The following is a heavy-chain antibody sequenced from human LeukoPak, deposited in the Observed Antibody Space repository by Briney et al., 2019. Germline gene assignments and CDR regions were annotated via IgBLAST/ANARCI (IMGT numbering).Heavy chain of an antibody. V-gene: IGHV4-59*12. Sequence: SETLSLTCTVSGGSISSYYWSWIRQPPGKGLEWIGYIYYSGSTNYNPSLKSRVTISVDTSKNQFSLKLSSVTAADTAVYYCAREWEIYCSSTSCHLDYWGQGTLVTVSS. CDR2: IYYSGST. J-gene: IGHJ4*02. CDR3: AREWEIYCSSTSCHLDY. D-gene: IGHD2-2*01. CDR1: GGSISSYY.